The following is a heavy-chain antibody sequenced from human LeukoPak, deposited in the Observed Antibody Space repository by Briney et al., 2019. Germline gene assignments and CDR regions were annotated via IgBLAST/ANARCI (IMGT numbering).Heavy chain of an antibody. V-gene: IGHV4-34*01. Sequence: SETLSLTCAVYGGSFSGYYWSWIRQPPGKGLEWIGEINHSGSTNYNPPPKSRVTISVDTSKNQFCRKLSSVTAAETAVYYCAYRASYDSSGYYVFDFWGQGTLVTVSS. J-gene: IGHJ4*02. CDR1: GGSFSGYY. CDR3: AYRASYDSSGYYVFDF. CDR2: INHSGST. D-gene: IGHD3-22*01.